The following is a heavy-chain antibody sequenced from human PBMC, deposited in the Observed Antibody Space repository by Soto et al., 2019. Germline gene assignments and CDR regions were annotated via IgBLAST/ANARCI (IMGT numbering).Heavy chain of an antibody. CDR2: ISYDGSNK. V-gene: IGHV3-30*03. CDR1: GFTFSSYG. Sequence: PGGSLRLSCAASGFTFSSYGMHWVRQAPGKGLEWVAVISYDGSNKYYADSVKGRFTISRDNSKNTLYLQMNSLRAEDTAVYYCASLGEYYYDSSGYYANALFDYWGQGT. CDR3: ASLGEYYYDSSGYYANALFDY. D-gene: IGHD3-22*01. J-gene: IGHJ4*02.